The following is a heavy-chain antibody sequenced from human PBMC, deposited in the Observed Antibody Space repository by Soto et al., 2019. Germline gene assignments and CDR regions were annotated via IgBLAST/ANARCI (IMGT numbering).Heavy chain of an antibody. CDR2: IIPIFGTA. CDR1: GGTFSSYA. CDR3: ARTQPDSSGYSPVYWYFDL. V-gene: IGHV1-69*01. J-gene: IGHJ2*01. Sequence: QVQLVQSGAEVKKPGSSVKVSCKASGGTFSSYAISWVRQAPGQGLEWMGGIIPIFGTANYAQKFQGRVTITADESTSTAYMELSSLRSEDTAVYYCARTQPDSSGYSPVYWYFDLWGRGTLVTVSS. D-gene: IGHD3-22*01.